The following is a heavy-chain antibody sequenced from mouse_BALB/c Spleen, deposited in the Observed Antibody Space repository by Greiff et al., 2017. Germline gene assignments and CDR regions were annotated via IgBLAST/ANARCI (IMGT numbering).Heavy chain of an antibody. CDR3: ARGLGDWYFDV. V-gene: IGHV5-9-4*01. D-gene: IGHD3-3*01. J-gene: IGHJ1*01. CDR1: GFTFSSYA. Sequence: EVMLVESGGGLVKPGGSLKLSCAASGFTFSSYAMSWVRQSPEKRLEWVAEISSGGSYTYYPDTVTGRYTISRDNAKNTLYLEMSSLRSEDTAMYYCARGLGDWYFDVWGAGTTVTVSS. CDR2: ISSGGSYT.